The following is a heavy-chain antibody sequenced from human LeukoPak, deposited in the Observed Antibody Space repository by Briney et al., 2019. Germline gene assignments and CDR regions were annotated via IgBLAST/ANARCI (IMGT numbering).Heavy chain of an antibody. CDR2: IYSGGST. CDR3: ARVFMASFDY. CDR1: GFTVSSSY. D-gene: IGHD3-10*01. J-gene: IGHJ4*02. Sequence: GGSLTLSCAASGFTVSSSYMSWVRQAPGKGLEWVSVIYSGGSTYYADSVKGRFTISRDNSKNTLYLQMNSLRAEDTAVYYCARVFMASFDYWGQGTLVTVSS. V-gene: IGHV3-66*01.